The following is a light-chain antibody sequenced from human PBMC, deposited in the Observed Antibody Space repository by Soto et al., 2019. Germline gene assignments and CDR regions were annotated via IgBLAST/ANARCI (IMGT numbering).Light chain of an antibody. V-gene: IGKV1D-12*01. CDR2: AAS. CDR3: QQANSFQLT. CDR1: QGLSRW. Sequence: DIQMTQSPSSVSASVGDRVTITSRALQGLSRWLAWYQQKPGKAPKLLICAASSLQIGFPSRFSGSGSGTDFTLTISSLQPEEFATYHCQQANSFQLTFGGGTKVEIK. J-gene: IGKJ4*01.